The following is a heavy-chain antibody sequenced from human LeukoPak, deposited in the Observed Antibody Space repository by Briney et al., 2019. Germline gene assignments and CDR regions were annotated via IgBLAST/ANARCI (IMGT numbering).Heavy chain of an antibody. V-gene: IGHV4-34*01. D-gene: IGHD2-15*01. CDR1: GGSFSGYY. Sequence: PSETLSLTCAVYGGSFSGYYWSWIRQPPGKGLEWIGEINHSGSTNYNPSLKSRVTISVDTSKNQSSLKLSSVTAADTAVYYCARDSVSGGSYGMDVWGQGTTVTVSS. J-gene: IGHJ6*02. CDR2: INHSGST. CDR3: ARDSVSGGSYGMDV.